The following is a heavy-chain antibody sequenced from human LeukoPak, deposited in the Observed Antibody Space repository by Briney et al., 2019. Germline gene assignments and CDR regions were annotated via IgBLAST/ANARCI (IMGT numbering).Heavy chain of an antibody. CDR2: IYYSGST. D-gene: IGHD6-13*01. CDR3: ATSIAAAGKVDY. Sequence: SQTLSLTCTVSGGSTSSGGYYWSWIRQHPGKGLEWIGYIYYSGSTYYNPSLKSRVTISVDTSKNQFSLKLSSVTAADTAVYYCATSIAAAGKVDYWGQGTLVTVSS. J-gene: IGHJ4*02. CDR1: GGSTSSGGYY. V-gene: IGHV4-31*03.